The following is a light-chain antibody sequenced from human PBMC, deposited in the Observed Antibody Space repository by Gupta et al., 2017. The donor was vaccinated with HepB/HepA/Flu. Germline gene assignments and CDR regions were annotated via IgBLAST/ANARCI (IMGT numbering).Light chain of an antibody. CDR2: STN. J-gene: IGLJ3*02. Sequence: QPVVTQEPSFSVSPGGTVTLTCGLSSGSVSTSYYPSWYQQTPGQAPRTLIYSTNRRSSGVPDRFSGSILGNKAALTITGAQADDESDYYCVLYMGSGISVFGGGTKLTVL. V-gene: IGLV8-61*01. CDR1: SGSVSTSYY. CDR3: VLYMGSGISV.